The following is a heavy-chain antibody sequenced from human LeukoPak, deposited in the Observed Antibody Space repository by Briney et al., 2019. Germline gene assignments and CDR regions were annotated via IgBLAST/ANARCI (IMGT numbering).Heavy chain of an antibody. V-gene: IGHV4-38-2*02. Sequence: SETLSLTCTVSGYSISSGYYWGWIRQPPGKGLEWIGSGSTYYNPSLKSRVTISVDTSKNQFSLKLTSVTAADTAVYYCARHPEGSGFDIWGQGTMVTVSS. CDR3: ARHPEGSGFDI. CDR2: SGST. J-gene: IGHJ3*02. CDR1: GYSISSGYY.